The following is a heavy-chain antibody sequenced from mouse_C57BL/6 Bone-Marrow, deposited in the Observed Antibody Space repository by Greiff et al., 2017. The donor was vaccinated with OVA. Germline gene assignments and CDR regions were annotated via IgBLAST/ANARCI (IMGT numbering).Heavy chain of an antibody. CDR3: ARGGTSNESYYYAMDY. J-gene: IGHJ4*01. V-gene: IGHV1-82*01. CDR2: IYPGDGDT. CDR1: GFAFSSSW. D-gene: IGHD2-13*01. Sequence: QVQLQQSGPELVKPGASVKISCKASGFAFSSSWMHWVKQRPGKGLEWIGRIYPGDGDTNYNGTFKGKVTLPASKSSSTAYMQLSSLTTEDSAVYFRARGGTSNESYYYAMDYWGQGTSGTVSS.